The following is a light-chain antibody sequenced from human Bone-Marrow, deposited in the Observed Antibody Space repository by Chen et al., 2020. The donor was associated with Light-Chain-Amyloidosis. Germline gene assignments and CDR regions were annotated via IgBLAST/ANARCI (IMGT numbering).Light chain of an antibody. Sequence: QSALTQPASVSGSPGQSLPLSCTGTSSDVGSYNLVSWYQQHPGKAPKLMIDEVSKRPSGVSNRFSGSKSGNTASLTISGLQAEDEADYYCCSYAGSSTWVFGGGTKLTVL. CDR3: CSYAGSSTWV. CDR2: EVS. J-gene: IGLJ3*02. V-gene: IGLV2-23*02. CDR1: SSDVGSYNL.